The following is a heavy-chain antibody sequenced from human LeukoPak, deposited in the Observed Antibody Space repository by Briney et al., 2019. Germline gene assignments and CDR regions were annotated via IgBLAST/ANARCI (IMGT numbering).Heavy chain of an antibody. Sequence: GGSLRLSCVASGFTFSNFALHWVRQAPGKGLEWAAVISSDGSNKFYADSVKGRFTISRDNPVDTVFLQMNSLRADDTAVYYCTRDDVLSGYVPYYYAMDVWGQGTTVTVSS. J-gene: IGHJ6*02. D-gene: IGHD5-12*01. CDR3: TRDDVLSGYVPYYYAMDV. CDR1: GFTFSNFA. CDR2: ISSDGSNK. V-gene: IGHV3-30*04.